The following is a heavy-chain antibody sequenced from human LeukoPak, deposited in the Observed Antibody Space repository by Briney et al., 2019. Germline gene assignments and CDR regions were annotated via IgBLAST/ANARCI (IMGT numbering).Heavy chain of an antibody. V-gene: IGHV4-59*08. J-gene: IGHJ5*02. CDR3: ARHSNWNGGVDWYDP. D-gene: IGHD1-20*01. Sequence: PLETLSLTCTVSGGSNYWTWIRQAPGKGLEWIAYIHYSGSPHYNPSLRSRVTISIDTSKNQLSLKLNSVTAAGTAVYYCARHSNWNGGVDWYDPWGQGTLVTVSS. CDR1: GGSNY. CDR2: IHYSGSP.